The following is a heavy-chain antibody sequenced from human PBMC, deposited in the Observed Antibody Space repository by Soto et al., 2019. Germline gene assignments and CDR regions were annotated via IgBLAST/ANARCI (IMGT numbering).Heavy chain of an antibody. D-gene: IGHD1-20*01. Sequence: QVQLQESGPGLVKPSETLSLTCTVSGVSITPYYWTWLRHPPGKRLDWLGYVYQTSITYYNPSLKSRVTISLDTSNHEVGLRLKSVTAADTAVYYWAREQYNWNLWGQGTLVTVSS. J-gene: IGHJ4*02. CDR3: AREQYNWNL. CDR2: VYQTSIT. V-gene: IGHV4-59*01. CDR1: GVSITPYY.